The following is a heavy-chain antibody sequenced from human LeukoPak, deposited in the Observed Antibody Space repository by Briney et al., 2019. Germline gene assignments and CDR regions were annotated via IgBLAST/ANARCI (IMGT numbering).Heavy chain of an antibody. CDR3: ARAPYGDYGHLDY. Sequence: GASVKVSCKASGGTFSSYAISWVRQAPGQGLEWMGGIIPIFGTANYAQKFQGRVTITADESTSTAYMELSSLRSEDTAVYYCARAPYGDYGHLDYWGQGTLVTVSS. D-gene: IGHD4-17*01. V-gene: IGHV1-69*13. J-gene: IGHJ4*02. CDR1: GGTFSSYA. CDR2: IIPIFGTA.